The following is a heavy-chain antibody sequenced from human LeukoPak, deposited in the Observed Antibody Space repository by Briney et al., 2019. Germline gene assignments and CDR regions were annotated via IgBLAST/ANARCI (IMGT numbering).Heavy chain of an antibody. Sequence: GGSLRLSCAASGFTFSSYSMNWVRQAPGKGLEWVSSISSSSSYIYYADSVKGRFTISRDNAKNSLYLQMNSLRAEDTAVYYCARITGTTHAAAFDIWGQGTMVTVSS. D-gene: IGHD1-7*01. J-gene: IGHJ3*02. CDR2: ISSSSSYI. CDR1: GFTFSSYS. V-gene: IGHV3-21*01. CDR3: ARITGTTHAAAFDI.